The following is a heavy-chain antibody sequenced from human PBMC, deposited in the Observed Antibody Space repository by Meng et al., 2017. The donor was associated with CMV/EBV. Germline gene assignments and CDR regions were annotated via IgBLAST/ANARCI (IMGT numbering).Heavy chain of an antibody. D-gene: IGHD3-22*01. Sequence: QLKQWGACLLNTPETLSLPGAVYGGSFIGYYWSWIRQPPGKGLEWIGEINHSGSTNYNPSLKSRVTISVDTSKNQFSLKLSSVTAADTAVYYCARVWDSGWDYWGQGTLVTVSS. CDR3: ARVWDSGWDY. CDR2: INHSGST. V-gene: IGHV4-34*01. J-gene: IGHJ4*02. CDR1: GGSFIGYY.